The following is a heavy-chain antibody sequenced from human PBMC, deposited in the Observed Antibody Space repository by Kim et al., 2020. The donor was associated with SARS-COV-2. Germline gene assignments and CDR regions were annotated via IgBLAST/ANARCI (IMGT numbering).Heavy chain of an antibody. D-gene: IGHD3-10*01. CDR3: ARRGRITMVRGVIVGYFDY. CDR2: INHSGST. CDR1: GGSFSGYY. J-gene: IGHJ4*02. V-gene: IGHV4-34*01. Sequence: SETLSLTCAVYGGSFSGYYWSWIRQPPGKGLEWIGEINHSGSTNYNPSLKSRVTISVDTSKNQFSLKLSSVTAADTAVYYCARRGRITMVRGVIVGYFDYWGQGTLVTVSS.